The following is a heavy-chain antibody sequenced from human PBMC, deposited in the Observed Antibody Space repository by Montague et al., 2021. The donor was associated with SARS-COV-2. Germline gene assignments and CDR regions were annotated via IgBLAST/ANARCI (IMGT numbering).Heavy chain of an antibody. V-gene: IGHV4-59*02. CDR1: GASVGSSD. CDR2: FYSVGST. Sequence: SETLSLTCTVSGASVGSSDRGWIRQSPGKGLEWIGYFYSVGSTGYNPSLKSRATISRDTSKNQFSLKVRSVTAADSAVYYCARETMTADAFDIWGQGTMVTVSS. D-gene: IGHD1-14*01. J-gene: IGHJ3*02. CDR3: ARETMTADAFDI.